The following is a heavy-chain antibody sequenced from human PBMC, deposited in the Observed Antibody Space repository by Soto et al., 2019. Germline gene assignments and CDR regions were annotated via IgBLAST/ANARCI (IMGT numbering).Heavy chain of an antibody. V-gene: IGHV4-34*01. D-gene: IGHD3-10*01. CDR1: GGSFSTYY. Sequence: QVQLQQWGAGLLKPSETLSLTCAVYGGSFSTYYWSWIRQSPGKGLEWIGEISHSGSTKYNPPLQSRVTISIDSSNNQFSLKLSSVTAADSAVYYCASVATMVRGIIWFDPWGQGTLVTVSS. CDR2: ISHSGST. CDR3: ASVATMVRGIIWFDP. J-gene: IGHJ5*02.